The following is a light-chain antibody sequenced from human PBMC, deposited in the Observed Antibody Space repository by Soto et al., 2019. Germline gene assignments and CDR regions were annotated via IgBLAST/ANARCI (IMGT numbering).Light chain of an antibody. CDR2: RVS. CDR3: RQGNYLRR. Sequence: TLLQPASNSCRANQSLVHSDGNTYLNWFQQRPGQSPRRLIYRVSNRDSGVPDRFSGSGSGTDFTLKSSSVEAEDVGVYYCRQGNYLRRFGQGTKVDIK. CDR1: QSLVHSDGNTY. V-gene: IGKV2-30*02. J-gene: IGKJ1*01.